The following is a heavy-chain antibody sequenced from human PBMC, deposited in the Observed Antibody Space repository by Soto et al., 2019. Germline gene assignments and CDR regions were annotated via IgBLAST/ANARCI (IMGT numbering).Heavy chain of an antibody. V-gene: IGHV4-30-4*01. CDR2: IYYRGDT. CDR1: GASISRGDYY. CDR3: ARAFDDHSGYYGGLGY. Sequence: QVQLQESGPGLVKPSQTLSLTCTVSGASISRGDYYWSWIRQPPGKGLEWIGYIYYRGDTYYNPSLKSRLTMSVDTSKNQLSLKLASVTAADTAVYYCARAFDDHSGYYGGLGYWGQGTLVTVSS. J-gene: IGHJ4*02. D-gene: IGHD3-22*01.